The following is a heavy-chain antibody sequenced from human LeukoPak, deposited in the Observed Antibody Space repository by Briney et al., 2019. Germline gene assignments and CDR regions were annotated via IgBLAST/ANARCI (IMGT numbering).Heavy chain of an antibody. D-gene: IGHD3-22*01. CDR3: ATEGQYYDSSGYPTWTFDS. CDR2: IYSGGST. Sequence: GGSLRLSCAASGFTVSSSYMSWVRQAPGKGLEGVSVIYSGGSTYYADSVKGRFTISRDNSKNTLYLQMNSLRAEDTAVYYCATEGQYYDSSGYPTWTFDSWGQGTLVTVSS. J-gene: IGHJ4*02. CDR1: GFTVSSSY. V-gene: IGHV3-66*02.